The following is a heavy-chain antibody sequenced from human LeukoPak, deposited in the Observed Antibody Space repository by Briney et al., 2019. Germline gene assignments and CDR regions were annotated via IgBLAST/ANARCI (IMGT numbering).Heavy chain of an antibody. J-gene: IGHJ4*02. CDR2: ITNSGNSK. V-gene: IGHV3-48*01. CDR1: EFTFSSYS. CDR3: ARGAGYNYPYYFDY. D-gene: IGHD5-24*01. Sequence: GGSLRLSCAASEFTFSSYSMNWVRQAPGKGLEWVSYITNSGNSKSYADSVKGRFTISRDNTKNSLYLQMNSLRAEDTAVYYCARGAGYNYPYYFDYWGQGTLVTVSS.